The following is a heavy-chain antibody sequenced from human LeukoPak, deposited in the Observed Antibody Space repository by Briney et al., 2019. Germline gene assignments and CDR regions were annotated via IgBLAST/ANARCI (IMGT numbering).Heavy chain of an antibody. J-gene: IGHJ4*02. V-gene: IGHV3-23*01. CDR2: ISGSGGRT. Sequence: GGSLRLSCAASGFTFSSYAMSWVRQAPGKGLEWVSAISGSGGRTYYADSVKGRFTISRDNSKNTLYLQMNSLRAEDTAVYYCAKAPRTLVGATTGIFDYWGQGTLVTVSS. D-gene: IGHD1-26*01. CDR1: GFTFSSYA. CDR3: AKAPRTLVGATTGIFDY.